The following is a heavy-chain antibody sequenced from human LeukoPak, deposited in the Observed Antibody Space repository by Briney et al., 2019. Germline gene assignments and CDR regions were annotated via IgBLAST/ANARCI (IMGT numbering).Heavy chain of an antibody. J-gene: IGHJ5*02. CDR2: IYYTGST. V-gene: IGHV4-59*01. CDR3: ARGTTVVTPWFDP. CDR1: GGSISAYY. D-gene: IGHD4-23*01. Sequence: SETLSLTCIVSGGSISAYYWNWIRQPPGKGLEWIGYIYYTGSTNYNPSLRSRVTISVDTSKNQFSLKLTSVTAADTAVYYCARGTTVVTPWFDPWGQGTLVTVSS.